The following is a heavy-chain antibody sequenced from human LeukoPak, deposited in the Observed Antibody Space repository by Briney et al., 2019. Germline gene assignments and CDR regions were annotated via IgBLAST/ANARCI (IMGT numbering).Heavy chain of an antibody. V-gene: IGHV3-23*01. J-gene: IGHJ4*02. CDR3: AKDSWRSTGYSSGWYF. D-gene: IGHD6-19*01. CDR2: ISGSGGST. Sequence: GGSLRLSCAASGFTFSSYAMSWVRQAPGKGLEWVSAISGSGGSTYYADSVKGRFTISRDNSKNTLYLQMNSLRADDTAVYYCAKDSWRSTGYSSGWYFWGQGTLVTVSS. CDR1: GFTFSSYA.